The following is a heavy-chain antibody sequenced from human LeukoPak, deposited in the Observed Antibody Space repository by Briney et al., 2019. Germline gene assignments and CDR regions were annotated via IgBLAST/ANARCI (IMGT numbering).Heavy chain of an antibody. CDR1: IGSLSTSYSY. D-gene: IGHD3-10*01. CDR2: ILFGQTT. CDR3: ARGEGSGTYSYFDY. J-gene: IGHJ4*02. V-gene: IGHV4-39*07. Sequence: SETLSLTCTLSIGSLSTSYSYWGWVRQPPGRALEWIGPILFGQTTYSSPSVESRVTISLDPSSNQYSLKQNAVAAADTAVYYCARGEGSGTYSYFDYWGQGTLVTVSS.